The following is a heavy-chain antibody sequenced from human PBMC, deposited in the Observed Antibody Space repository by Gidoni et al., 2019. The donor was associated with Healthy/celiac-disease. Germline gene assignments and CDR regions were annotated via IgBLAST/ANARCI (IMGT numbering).Heavy chain of an antibody. V-gene: IGHV4-39*01. CDR3: ARQGSVLLWFGELSINWFDP. CDR2: IYYSGST. J-gene: IGHJ5*02. D-gene: IGHD3-10*01. Sequence: SIYYSGSTYYNPSLKSRVTISVDTSKNQFSLKLSSVTAADTAVYYCARQGSVLLWFGELSINWFDPWGQGTLVTVSS.